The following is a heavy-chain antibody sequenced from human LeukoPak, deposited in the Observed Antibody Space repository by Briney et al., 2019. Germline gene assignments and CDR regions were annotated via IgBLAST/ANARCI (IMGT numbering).Heavy chain of an antibody. CDR3: ARGVDYYENSGTIDY. D-gene: IGHD3-22*01. CDR1: GFTFSDYG. J-gene: IGHJ4*02. CDR2: IWYDGSNK. V-gene: IGHV3-33*01. Sequence: PGKSLRLSCTASGFTFSDYGMHWVRQPPGKGLEWVAIIWYDGSNKKYEDSVKGRFTISRDNSKNTLYLQMNSLRAEDTAVYYCARGVDYYENSGTIDYWGQGTPVTVSS.